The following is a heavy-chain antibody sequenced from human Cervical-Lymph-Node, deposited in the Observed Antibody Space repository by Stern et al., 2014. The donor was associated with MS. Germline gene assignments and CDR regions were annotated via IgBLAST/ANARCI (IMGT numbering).Heavy chain of an antibody. CDR3: ASVVTSGWYPGYWYFDL. CDR2: ITTIGRPM. Sequence: VQLVESGGGLVKPGGSLRLSCAASGFTFTDYYLSWVRQAPGKGLEWVSSITTIGRPMYYADSVRGRFSISRDNAKNSLYLQMNSLRAEDTAVYYCASVVTSGWYPGYWYFDLWGRGTLVTVSS. CDR1: GFTFTDYY. D-gene: IGHD6-19*01. J-gene: IGHJ2*01. V-gene: IGHV3-11*01.